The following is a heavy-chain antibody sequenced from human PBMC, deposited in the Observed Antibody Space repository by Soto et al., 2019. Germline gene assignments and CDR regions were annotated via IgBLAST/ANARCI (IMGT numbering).Heavy chain of an antibody. V-gene: IGHV4-34*01. CDR1: GGSFSGYY. J-gene: IGHJ6*02. D-gene: IGHD3-22*01. CDR3: ARFPGYLTMTLYYYYGMDV. Sequence: SETLSLTCAVYGGSFSGYYWSWIRQAPGKGLEWIGEINHSGSTNYNPSLKSRVTISVDTSKNQFSLKLSSVTAADTAVYYCARFPGYLTMTLYYYYGMDVWGQGTTVTVSS. CDR2: INHSGST.